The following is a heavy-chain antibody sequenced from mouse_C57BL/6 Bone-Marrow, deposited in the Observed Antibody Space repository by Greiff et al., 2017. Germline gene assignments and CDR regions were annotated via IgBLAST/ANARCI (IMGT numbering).Heavy chain of an antibody. CDR3: SRRRDDSNTWFAY. D-gene: IGHD2-5*01. CDR1: GYTFTSYW. CDR2: IHPDSGST. Sequence: QVQLQQPGAELVKPGASVKLSCKASGYTFTSYWMHWVKQRPGHSLEWIGMIHPDSGSTNYNEKFKGKATLTVEQSSNTDYLQLSSRTSEDSAAYYYSRRRDDSNTWFAYWGQGTLVTVSA. V-gene: IGHV1-64*01. J-gene: IGHJ3*01.